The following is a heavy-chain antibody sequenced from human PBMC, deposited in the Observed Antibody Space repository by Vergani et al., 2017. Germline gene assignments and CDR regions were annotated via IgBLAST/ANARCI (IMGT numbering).Heavy chain of an antibody. CDR3: ARGYSGLRDIDV. Sequence: QVQLQQWGAGLLKPSETLSLTCAVYGGSFSGYYWSWIRQPPGKGLEWIGEINHSGSTNYNPSLKSRVTISVEPSKNQFSLKLSSVTAADTAVYCCARGYSGLRDIDVWGKGTTVTVSS. CDR2: INHSGST. V-gene: IGHV4-34*01. J-gene: IGHJ6*03. CDR1: GGSFSGYY. D-gene: IGHD5-12*01.